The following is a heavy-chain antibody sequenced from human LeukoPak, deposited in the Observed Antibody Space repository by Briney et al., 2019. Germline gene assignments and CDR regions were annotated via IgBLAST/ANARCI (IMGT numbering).Heavy chain of an antibody. D-gene: IGHD6-19*01. Sequence: PGEPLRSSSKGSGYSITCYWISCARQTSGKALESMARIDPSDSYTNSNPSFQGQVTSSADKAISTAYLQWSSLKASDTAMYYCATRGSSGWSDYWGQGTLVTVSS. CDR1: GYSITCYW. CDR3: ATRGSSGWSDY. V-gene: IGHV5-10-1*01. J-gene: IGHJ4*02. CDR2: IDPSDSYT.